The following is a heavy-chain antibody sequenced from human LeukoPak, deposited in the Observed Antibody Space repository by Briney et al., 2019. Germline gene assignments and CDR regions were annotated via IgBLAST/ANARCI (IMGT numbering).Heavy chain of an antibody. V-gene: IGHV1-18*01. D-gene: IGHD5-18*01. CDR3: ARSDNVDTALSN. Sequence: ASVKVSCKASGYTFSSYGIRWVRQAPGQGLEWMGWISAYNGNTNYAQKLQGRVTMTTDTSTSTAYMELRSLRSDDTAVYYCARSDNVDTALSNWGQGTVVTVSS. J-gene: IGHJ3*01. CDR1: GYTFSSYG. CDR2: ISAYNGNT.